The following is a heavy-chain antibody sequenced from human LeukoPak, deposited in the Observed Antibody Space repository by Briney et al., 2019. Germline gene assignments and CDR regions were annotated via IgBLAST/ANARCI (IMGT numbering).Heavy chain of an antibody. CDR2: INHSGST. Sequence: SETLSLTCAVYGGSFSGYYWSWIRQPPGKGLEWIGEINHSGSTNYNPSLKSRVTISVDTSKNQFSLKLSSVTAADTAVYYCAREDSSGWYESSFDYWGQGTLVTVSS. V-gene: IGHV4-34*01. D-gene: IGHD6-19*01. CDR3: AREDSSGWYESSFDY. J-gene: IGHJ4*02. CDR1: GGSFSGYY.